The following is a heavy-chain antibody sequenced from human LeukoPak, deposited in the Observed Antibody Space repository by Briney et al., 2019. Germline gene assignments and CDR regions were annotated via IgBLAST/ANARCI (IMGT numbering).Heavy chain of an antibody. CDR1: GYTFTSYA. V-gene: IGHV7-4-1*02. CDR2: INTNTGNP. CDR3: ARRIAAAGTMAFDI. J-gene: IGHJ3*02. D-gene: IGHD6-13*01. Sequence: GASVKVSCKASGYTFTSYAMNWVRQAPGQGLEWMGWINTNTGNPTYAQGFTGRFVFSLDTSVSTAYLQISSLKAEDTAVYYCARRIAAAGTMAFDIWGQGTMVTVSS.